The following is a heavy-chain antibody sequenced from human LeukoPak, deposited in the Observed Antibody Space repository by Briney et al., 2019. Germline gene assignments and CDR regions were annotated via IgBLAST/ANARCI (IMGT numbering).Heavy chain of an antibody. CDR1: GYTFTGYY. CDR2: INPNSGGT. J-gene: IGHJ4*02. D-gene: IGHD3-16*01. CDR3: ARFSAPLRFRDY. Sequence: ASVKVSCKASGYTFTGYYMHWVRQAPGQGLEWMGWINPNSGGTNYAQKFQGRVTMTRDTSISTAYMELTRLRSDDTAVYYCARFSAPLRFRDYWGQGTLVTVSS. V-gene: IGHV1-2*02.